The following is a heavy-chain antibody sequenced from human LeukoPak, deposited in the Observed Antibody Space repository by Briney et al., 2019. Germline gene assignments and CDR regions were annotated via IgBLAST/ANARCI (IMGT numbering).Heavy chain of an antibody. CDR2: IFYSGST. J-gene: IGHJ3*02. CDR1: GGSISSYY. D-gene: IGHD3-9*01. Sequence: SETLSLTCTVSGGSISSYYWSWIRQPPGKGLEWIGYIFYSGSTNYNPSLKSRVTISVDTSKNQFSLKLSSVTAADTAVYYCARGRYFDWLLPDAFDIWGQGTMVTVSS. V-gene: IGHV4-59*01. CDR3: ARGRYFDWLLPDAFDI.